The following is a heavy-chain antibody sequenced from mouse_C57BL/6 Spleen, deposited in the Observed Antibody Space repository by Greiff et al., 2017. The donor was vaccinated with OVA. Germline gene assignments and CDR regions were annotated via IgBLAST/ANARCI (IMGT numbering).Heavy chain of an antibody. CDR2: ISYDGSN. CDR1: GYSITSGYY. CDR3: AREEGEPRAY. J-gene: IGHJ3*01. Sequence: EVQLQESGPGLVKPSQSLSLTCSVTGYSITSGYYWNWIRQFPGNKLEWMGYISYDGSNNYNPSLKNRISITRDTSKNQFFLKLNSVTTEDTATYYCAREEGEPRAYWGQGTLVTVSA. V-gene: IGHV3-6*01.